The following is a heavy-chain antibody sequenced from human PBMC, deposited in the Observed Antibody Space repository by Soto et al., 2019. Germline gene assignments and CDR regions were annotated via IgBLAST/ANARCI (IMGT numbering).Heavy chain of an antibody. Sequence: QVQLVESGGGVVQPGRSLRLSCAASGFTFSSYGMHWVRQAPGKGLEWVAVISYDGSNKYYEDSVKGRFTISRDNSKNTLYLQMNSLRAEDTAVYYCAKDGPEPILWFGELAYHPVFDPWGQGTLVTVSS. CDR1: GFTFSSYG. CDR3: AKDGPEPILWFGELAYHPVFDP. D-gene: IGHD3-10*01. CDR2: ISYDGSNK. J-gene: IGHJ5*02. V-gene: IGHV3-30*18.